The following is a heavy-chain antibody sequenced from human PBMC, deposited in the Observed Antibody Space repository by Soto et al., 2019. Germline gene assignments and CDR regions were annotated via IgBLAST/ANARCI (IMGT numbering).Heavy chain of an antibody. D-gene: IGHD3-22*01. CDR2: IYYSGST. CDR3: ARNYYDSSGYFVWLPYYFDY. V-gene: IGHV4-30-4*01. Sequence: QVQLQESGPGLVKPSQTLSLTCTVSGGSISSGDYYWSWIRQPPGKGLEWIGYIYYSGSTYYNPSPKSRVTISVDTSKNQFSLKLSSVTAADTAVYYCARNYYDSSGYFVWLPYYFDYWGQGTLVTVSS. J-gene: IGHJ4*02. CDR1: GGSISSGDYY.